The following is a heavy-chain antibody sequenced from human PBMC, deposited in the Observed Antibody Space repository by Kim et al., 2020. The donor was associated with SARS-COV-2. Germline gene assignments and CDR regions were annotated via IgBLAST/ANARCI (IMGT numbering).Heavy chain of an antibody. D-gene: IGHD4-17*01. CDR2: T. Sequence: TYSADSVKGRFTISRDNSKNTLYLQMNSLRAEDTAVYYCAKPYGARHFDYWGQGTLVTVSS. CDR3: AKPYGARHFDY. V-gene: IGHV3-23*01. J-gene: IGHJ4*02.